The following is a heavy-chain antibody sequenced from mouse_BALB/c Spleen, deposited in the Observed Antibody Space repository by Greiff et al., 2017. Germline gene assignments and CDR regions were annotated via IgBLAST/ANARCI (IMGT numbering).Heavy chain of an antibody. J-gene: IGHJ4*01. CDR1: GYTFTSYV. V-gene: IGHV1-14*01. D-gene: IGHD1-2*01. CDR3: ARTGGYVSMDY. CDR2: INPYNDGT. Sequence: VHVKQSGPELVKPGASVKMSCKASGYTFTSYVMHWVKQKPGQGLEWIGYINPYNDGTKYNEKFKGKATLTSDKSSSTAYMELSSLTSEDSAVYYCARTGGYVSMDYWGQGTSVTVSS.